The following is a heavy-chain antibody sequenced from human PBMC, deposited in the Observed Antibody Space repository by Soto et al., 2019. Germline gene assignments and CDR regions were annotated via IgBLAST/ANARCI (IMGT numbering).Heavy chain of an antibody. CDR2: ISGSGDST. Sequence: EVQLLESGGGLVQPGGSLRLSCAASGFTFSSYAMSWVRQAPVKGLEWVSAISGSGDSTYYADSVKGRFTISRDNSQNTLYLQMKSLRAEDTAVYYCARRGSGSYYDYWGQGALVTVSS. D-gene: IGHD1-26*01. CDR1: GFTFSSYA. J-gene: IGHJ4*02. CDR3: ARRGSGSYYDY. V-gene: IGHV3-23*01.